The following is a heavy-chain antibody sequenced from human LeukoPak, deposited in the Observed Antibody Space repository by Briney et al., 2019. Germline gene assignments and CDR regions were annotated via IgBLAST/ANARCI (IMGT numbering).Heavy chain of an antibody. CDR2: IYYSGST. CDR1: GGSFSSSSYY. V-gene: IGHV4-61*01. D-gene: IGHD3-22*01. J-gene: IGHJ4*02. Sequence: SGTLSLTCTVSGGSFSSSSYYWRWIRQPPGRGLEGIGYIYYSGSTNYNPSLKRRVTISVDTSKNQFSLKLSSVTAADTDVYYCARAIASFDYWGQGTLVTVSS. CDR3: ARAIASFDY.